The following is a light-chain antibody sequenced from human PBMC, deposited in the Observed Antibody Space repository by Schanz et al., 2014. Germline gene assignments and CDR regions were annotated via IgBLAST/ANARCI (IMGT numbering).Light chain of an antibody. J-gene: IGLJ3*02. CDR2: DVS. V-gene: IGLV2-14*02. CDR1: SSDVGSYNL. Sequence: QSALTQPASVSGSPGQSITISCTGTSSDVGSYNLVSWYQQHPGKAPKLMIYDVSKRPSGVPDRFSGSKSGNTASLTISGLQAEDEADYYCCSFASSSVKVYGGGTKLTVL. CDR3: CSFASSSVKV.